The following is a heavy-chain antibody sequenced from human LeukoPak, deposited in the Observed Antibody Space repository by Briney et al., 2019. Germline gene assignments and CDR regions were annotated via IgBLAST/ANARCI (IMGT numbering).Heavy chain of an antibody. Sequence: KPSETLSLTCAVSGYSISSGYYWGWIRQPPGKGLEWIGSIYHSGSTYYNPSLKSRVTVSVDTSKHQFSLKLSSVPAADTAVYYCASYSGSYYDYFDSWGQGTLVTVSS. V-gene: IGHV4-38-2*01. CDR2: IYHSGST. D-gene: IGHD1-26*01. J-gene: IGHJ4*02. CDR1: GYSISSGYY. CDR3: ASYSGSYYDYFDS.